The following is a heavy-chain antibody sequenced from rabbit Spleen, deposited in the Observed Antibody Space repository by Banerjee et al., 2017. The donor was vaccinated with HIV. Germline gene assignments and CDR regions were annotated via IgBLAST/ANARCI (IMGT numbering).Heavy chain of an antibody. CDR3: ARDLPEIIGWNFGF. J-gene: IGHJ3*01. CDR2: INTITGKT. CDR1: GFSFSEKEV. Sequence: QEQLVESGGGLVQPGGSLKLSCKASGFSFSEKEVMCWVRQAPGKGLEWIGCINTITGKTVYATWAKGRFTISRASSTTVFLQMTRLTAADTATYFCARDLPEIIGWNFGFWGPGTLVTVS. V-gene: IGHV1S45*01. D-gene: IGHD1-1*01.